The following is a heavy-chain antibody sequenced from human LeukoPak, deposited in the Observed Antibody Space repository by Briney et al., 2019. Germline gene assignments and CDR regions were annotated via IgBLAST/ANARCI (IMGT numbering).Heavy chain of an antibody. CDR3: ARDGAYIGYGHENWFDL. D-gene: IGHD5-12*01. Sequence: PGGSLRLSCAASGFTFNSYAMHWVRQAPGRGLEWVAVISYDGSNKYYADSVKGRFTISRDNSKNTLYLQMNSLRAEDTAVYYCARDGAYIGYGHENWFDLWGQGTLVTVSS. V-gene: IGHV3-30-3*01. CDR2: ISYDGSNK. CDR1: GFTFNSYA. J-gene: IGHJ5*02.